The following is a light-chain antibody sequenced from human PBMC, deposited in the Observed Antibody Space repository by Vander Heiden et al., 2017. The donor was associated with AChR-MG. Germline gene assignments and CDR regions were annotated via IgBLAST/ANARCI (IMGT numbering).Light chain of an antibody. CDR1: SSDVGGYKY. J-gene: IGLJ2*01. CDR2: DVS. Sequence: QSSLTQPASVSGSPGQSITISCTGTSSDVGGYKYVSWYQQLPAKAPRLMIYDVSKRPPGVSNRFSGSTSGNTASLTISGLQAEDEADYYCSSYTSTVVFSGGTKLTVL. V-gene: IGLV2-14*03. CDR3: SSYTSTVV.